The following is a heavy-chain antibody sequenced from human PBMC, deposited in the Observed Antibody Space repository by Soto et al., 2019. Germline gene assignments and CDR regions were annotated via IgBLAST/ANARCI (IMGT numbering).Heavy chain of an antibody. V-gene: IGHV1-8*01. CDR2: MNPNSGNT. CDR3: ARQPHLAEVFDY. CDR1: GYTFSSYD. J-gene: IGHJ4*02. Sequence: GASVKVSCKASGYTFSSYDINWVRQATGQGLEWMGWMNPNSGNTGYAQKFQGRVTMTRNTSISTAYMELSSLRSEDTAAYYCARQPHLAEVFDYWAQGTLVTVSS.